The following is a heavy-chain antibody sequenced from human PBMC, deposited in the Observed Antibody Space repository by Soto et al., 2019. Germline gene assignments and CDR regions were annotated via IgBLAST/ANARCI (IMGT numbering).Heavy chain of an antibody. J-gene: IGHJ4*02. V-gene: IGHV4-30-2*01. CDR3: ATEGDDGDYFDH. D-gene: IGHD4-17*01. Sequence: QLQLQESGSGLVKPSQTLSLTCAVSGASITSPGFSWAWIRQPPGKGLEWMGYIYPTGGTYYNPSLKGRVTISPAGATSQFSRTLSPVTAADTAVYYCATEGDDGDYFDHWGQGTLVTISS. CDR1: GASITSPGFS. CDR2: IYPTGGT.